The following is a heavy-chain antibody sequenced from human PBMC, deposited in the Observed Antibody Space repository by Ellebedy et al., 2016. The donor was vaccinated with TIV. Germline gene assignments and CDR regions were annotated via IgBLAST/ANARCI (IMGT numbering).Heavy chain of an antibody. CDR3: ARVKVGATKSPGSH. Sequence: SETLSLXXAVYGGSFSGYYWSWIRQPPGKGLEWIGEINHSGSTNYNPSLKSRVTISVDTSKNQFSLKLSSVTAADTAVYYCARVKVGATKSPGSHWGQGTLVTVSS. D-gene: IGHD1-26*01. V-gene: IGHV4-34*01. J-gene: IGHJ4*02. CDR1: GGSFSGYY. CDR2: INHSGST.